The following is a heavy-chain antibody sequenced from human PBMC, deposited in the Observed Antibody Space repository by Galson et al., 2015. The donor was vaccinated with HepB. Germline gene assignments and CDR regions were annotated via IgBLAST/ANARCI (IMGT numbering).Heavy chain of an antibody. J-gene: IGHJ4*02. CDR3: ASLYSSTWYYYFDY. Sequence: SVKVSCKASGYTFTSYYMHWVRQAPGQRLEWMGWINAGNGNTKYSQKFQGRVTITRDTSASTAYLQWSSLKASDTAMYYCASLYSSTWYYYFDYWGQGTLVTVSS. V-gene: IGHV1/OR15-3*02. D-gene: IGHD6-13*01. CDR1: GYTFTSYY. CDR2: INAGNGNT.